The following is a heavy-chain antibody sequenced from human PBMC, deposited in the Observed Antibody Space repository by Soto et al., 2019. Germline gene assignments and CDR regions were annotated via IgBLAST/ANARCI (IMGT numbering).Heavy chain of an antibody. Sequence: QVQLVQSGAEVKKPGSSVKVSCKASGGTFSSYSINWVRQAPGQGLEWMGEIIPIFGTANYAQKFQGRVTITADESTSTASMELSSLRSEDTAVYYCARDGGRHSGGIDYWCQGTLVTVSS. V-gene: IGHV1-69*01. CDR3: ARDGGRHSGGIDY. J-gene: IGHJ4*02. CDR2: IIPIFGTA. D-gene: IGHD1-26*01. CDR1: GGTFSSYS.